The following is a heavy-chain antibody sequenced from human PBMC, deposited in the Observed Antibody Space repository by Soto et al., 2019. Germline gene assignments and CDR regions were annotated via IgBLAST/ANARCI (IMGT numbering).Heavy chain of an antibody. CDR1: GFTFSTCW. D-gene: IGHD3-10*01. J-gene: IGHJ4*02. CDR2: INQDGSER. V-gene: IGHV3-7*01. Sequence: EVQLVESGGGLVQPGGSLRLSCAASGFTFSTCWMMWVRQAPGKGLEWVANINQDGSERYYVDSVKGRFTISRDNAKNSLYLQMNSLRAEDRAVYYCVKDNRGSYWGQGTLVTVSS. CDR3: VKDNRGSY.